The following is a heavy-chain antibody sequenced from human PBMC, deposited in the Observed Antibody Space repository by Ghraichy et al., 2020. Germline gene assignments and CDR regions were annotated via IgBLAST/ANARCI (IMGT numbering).Heavy chain of an antibody. CDR1: GGSFSDYY. Sequence: SETLSLTCAVYGGSFSDYYWSWIRQPPGKGLEWIGEIDHSGSTDYNPSLKSRVTISVDTSKNQFSLKLSSVTAADTAVYYCARGDLLGLQFYYYYGMDVWGQGTTVTVSS. V-gene: IGHV4-34*01. CDR3: ARGDLLGLQFYYYYGMDV. J-gene: IGHJ6*02. D-gene: IGHD5-24*01. CDR2: IDHSGST.